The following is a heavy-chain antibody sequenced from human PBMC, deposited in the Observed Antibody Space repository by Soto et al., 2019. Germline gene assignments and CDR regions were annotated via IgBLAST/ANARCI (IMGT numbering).Heavy chain of an antibody. J-gene: IGHJ6*02. D-gene: IGHD3-22*01. Sequence: SVKVSCKASGGTFSSYAISWVRQAPGQGLEWMGGIIPIFGTANYAQKFQGRVTITADKSTSTAYMELSSLRSEDTAVYYCARSGEEDYYYDSSGYWPGYYYYGMDVWG. V-gene: IGHV1-69*06. CDR2: IIPIFGTA. CDR3: ARSGEEDYYYDSSGYWPGYYYYGMDV. CDR1: GGTFSSYA.